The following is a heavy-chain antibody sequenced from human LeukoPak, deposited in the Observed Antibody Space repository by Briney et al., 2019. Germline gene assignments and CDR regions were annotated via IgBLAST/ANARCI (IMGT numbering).Heavy chain of an antibody. CDR1: GYSFTFYW. J-gene: IGHJ4*02. CDR3: ARVPNYDFWSGHSFYFDY. V-gene: IGHV5-51*01. D-gene: IGHD3-3*01. CDR2: IYPGDSDT. Sequence: GESLKISCKVSGYSFTFYWIAWVRQMPGKGLEGVGSIYPGDSDTRYSPSFQGQVRISADKSISTAYLQWSSLKASDSAMYYCARVPNYDFWSGHSFYFDYWGQGTLVTVSS.